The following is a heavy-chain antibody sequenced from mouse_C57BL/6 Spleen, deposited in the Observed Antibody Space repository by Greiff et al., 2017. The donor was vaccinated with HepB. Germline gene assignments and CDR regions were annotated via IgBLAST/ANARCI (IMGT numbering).Heavy chain of an antibody. D-gene: IGHD1-1*01. CDR2: ISNGGSYT. CDR1: GFTFSSYA. CDR3: ARGTTAVGDYAMDY. Sequence: EVMLVESGGGLVKPGGSLKLSCAASGFTFSSYAMSWVRQTPEKRLEWVATISNGGSYTYYPDNVKGRFTISIDNAKNNLYLQMSHLKSEDTAMYYCARGTTAVGDYAMDYWGQGTSVTVSS. V-gene: IGHV5-4*03. J-gene: IGHJ4*01.